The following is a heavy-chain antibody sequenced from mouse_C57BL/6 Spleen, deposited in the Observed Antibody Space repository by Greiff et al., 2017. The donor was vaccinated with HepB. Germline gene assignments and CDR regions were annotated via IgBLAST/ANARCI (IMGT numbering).Heavy chain of an antibody. V-gene: IGHV5-6*02. CDR3: ARGGNSSFAY. J-gene: IGHJ3*01. CDR1: GFTFSSYG. Sequence: EVNLVESGGDLVKPGGSLKLSCAASGFTFSSYGMSWVRQTPDKRLEWVATISSGGSYTYYPDSVKGRFTISRDNAKNTLYLQMSSLKSEDTAMYYCARGGNSSFAYWGQGTLVTVSA. CDR2: ISSGGSYT.